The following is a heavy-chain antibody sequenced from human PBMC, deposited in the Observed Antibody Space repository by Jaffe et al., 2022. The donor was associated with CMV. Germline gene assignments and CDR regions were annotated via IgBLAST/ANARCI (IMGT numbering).Heavy chain of an antibody. CDR2: IIPILGIA. CDR3: ARVSGSPPWGYYFDY. CDR1: GGTFSSYA. D-gene: IGHD1-26*01. J-gene: IGHJ4*02. V-gene: IGHV1-69*09. Sequence: QVQLVQSGAEVKKPGSSVKVSCKASGGTFSSYAISWVRQAPGQGLEWMGRIIPILGIANYAQKFQGRVTITADKSTSTAYMELSSLRSEDTAVYYCARVSGSPPWGYYFDYWGQGTLVTVSS.